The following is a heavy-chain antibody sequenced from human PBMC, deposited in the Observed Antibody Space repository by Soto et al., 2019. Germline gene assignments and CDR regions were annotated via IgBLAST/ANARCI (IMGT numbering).Heavy chain of an antibody. V-gene: IGHV2-5*02. CDR3: AHRTDDDYGDYYFDY. J-gene: IGHJ4*02. Sequence: QITLKESGPTLVKPTQTLTLTCTFSGFSLSTSGVGVGWIRQPPGKALEWLALIYWDDDKRYSPSLKSRLTITKDTFKNQVVLTMTNMDPVDTATYYCAHRTDDDYGDYYFDYWGQGTLVTVSS. D-gene: IGHD4-17*01. CDR2: IYWDDDK. CDR1: GFSLSTSGVG.